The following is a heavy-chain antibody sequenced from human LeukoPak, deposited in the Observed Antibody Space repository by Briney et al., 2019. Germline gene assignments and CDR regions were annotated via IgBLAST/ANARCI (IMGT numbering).Heavy chain of an antibody. V-gene: IGHV4-61*02. Sequence: PSQTLSLTCTVSGGSISSGSYYWSWIRQPAGKGLEWIGRIYTSGSTNYNPSLKSRVTISVDTSKNQFSLKLSSVTAADTAVYYCARVPWWLVYAFDIWGQGTMVTVSS. CDR2: IYTSGST. CDR3: ARVPWWLVYAFDI. D-gene: IGHD6-19*01. J-gene: IGHJ3*02. CDR1: GGSISSGSYY.